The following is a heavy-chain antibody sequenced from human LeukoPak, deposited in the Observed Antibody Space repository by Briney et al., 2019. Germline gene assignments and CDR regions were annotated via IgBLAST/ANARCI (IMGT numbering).Heavy chain of an antibody. J-gene: IGHJ5*02. CDR2: INPNSGGT. Sequence: ASVKVSCKASGYTFTGYYMHWVRQAPGQGLEWMGWINPNSGGTNYAQKFQGTVTMTRDTSISTAYMELSRLRSDDTAVYYCARIQLWRYWFDPWGQGTLVTVSS. V-gene: IGHV1-2*02. CDR3: ARIQLWRYWFDP. CDR1: GYTFTGYY. D-gene: IGHD5-18*01.